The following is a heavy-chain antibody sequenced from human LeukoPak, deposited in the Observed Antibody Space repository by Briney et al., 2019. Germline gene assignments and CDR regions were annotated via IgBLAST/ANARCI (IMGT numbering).Heavy chain of an antibody. CDR3: ARGRSGIAVHFQPHWSQHSLEN. V-gene: IGHV1-2*02. J-gene: IGHJ4*02. CDR2: INPNSGGT. D-gene: IGHD6-19*01. CDR1: GYTFTGYY. Sequence: GASVKVSCKASGYTFTGYYMHWVRQTPGQGLEWMGGINPNSGGTNYAQKFQGRVTMTRDTSISTAYMELSRLRSDDTAVYYCARGRSGIAVHFQPHWSQHSLENWGQGTLVTVSS.